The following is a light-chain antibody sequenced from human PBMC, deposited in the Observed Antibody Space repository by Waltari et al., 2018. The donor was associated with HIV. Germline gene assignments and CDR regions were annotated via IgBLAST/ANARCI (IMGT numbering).Light chain of an antibody. CDR1: NIGRKG. Sequence: SYVLTQPPSVSVAPRKADRVTWRVHNIGRKGMHWVQQKPGQSPVLVIYKASDRPSGIPERFCGTHSGNMAPLNIRRVGAWDEVDYYSQEWDSSSDHPVFGGGTKQPVL. V-gene: IGLV3-21*04. CDR3: QEWDSSSDHPV. J-gene: IGLJ2*01. CDR2: KAS.